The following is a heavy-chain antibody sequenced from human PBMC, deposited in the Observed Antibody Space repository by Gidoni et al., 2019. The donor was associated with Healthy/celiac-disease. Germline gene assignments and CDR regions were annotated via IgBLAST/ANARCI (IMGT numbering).Heavy chain of an antibody. Sequence: EVQLLESGGGLVQPGGSLRLSCAASGFTFSSYAMSWVRQAPGKGLEWVSAISGSGGSTYYADSVKGRFTISRDNSKNTLYLQMNSLRAEDTAVYYCANLNYGAEYYFDYWGQGTLVTVSS. CDR1: GFTFSSYA. CDR2: ISGSGGST. D-gene: IGHD4-17*01. V-gene: IGHV3-23*01. J-gene: IGHJ4*02. CDR3: ANLNYGAEYYFDY.